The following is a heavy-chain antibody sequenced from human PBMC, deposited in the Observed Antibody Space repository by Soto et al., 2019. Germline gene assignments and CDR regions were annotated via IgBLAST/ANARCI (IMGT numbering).Heavy chain of an antibody. V-gene: IGHV4-31*01. CDR2: ISYGGTT. CDR1: GGSMNSGGYC. Sequence: QVQLQESGPGLVKPSQTLSLTCTVSGGSMNSGGYCWSWIRQHPGEGLGWIGCISYGGTTSYNPCLKSPVIISVYTSKNQFSLKLTSVTAADTAVYYCSRGILVWGQGTLITVSS. CDR3: SRGILV. D-gene: IGHD2-15*01. J-gene: IGHJ4*02.